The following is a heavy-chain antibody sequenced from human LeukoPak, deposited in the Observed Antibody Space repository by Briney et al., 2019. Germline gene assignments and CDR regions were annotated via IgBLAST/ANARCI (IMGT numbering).Heavy chain of an antibody. CDR1: GYTFTSYG. Sequence: WASVKVSCKASGYTFTSYGISWVRQAPGQGLEWMGWISAYNGNTNYAQKLQGRVTMTTDTSTSTAYMELRSLRSDDTAVYYCARDYYDSSGYYYVGYWGQGTLVTVSS. CDR3: ARDYYDSSGYYYVGY. CDR2: ISAYNGNT. D-gene: IGHD3-22*01. V-gene: IGHV1-18*01. J-gene: IGHJ4*02.